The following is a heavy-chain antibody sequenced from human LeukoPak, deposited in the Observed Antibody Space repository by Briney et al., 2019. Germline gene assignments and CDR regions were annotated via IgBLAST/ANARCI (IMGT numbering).Heavy chain of an antibody. J-gene: IGHJ4*02. D-gene: IGHD2-2*01. CDR2: INPNSGGT. CDR1: GYTFTGYY. CDR3: AREPSGEYQVPNY. Sequence: ASVKVSCKASGYTFTGYYMHWVRQAPGQGLEWMGWINPNSGGTNYAQKFQGRVTMTRDTSISTAYMELSRLRSGDTAVYYCAREPSGEYQVPNYWGQGTLVTVSS. V-gene: IGHV1-2*02.